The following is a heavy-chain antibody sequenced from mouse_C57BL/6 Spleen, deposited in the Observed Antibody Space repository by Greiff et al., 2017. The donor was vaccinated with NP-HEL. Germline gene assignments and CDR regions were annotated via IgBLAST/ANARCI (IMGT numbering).Heavy chain of an antibody. V-gene: IGHV1-19*01. CDR1: GYTFTDYY. Sequence: EVQLQQSGPVLVKPGASVKMSCKASGYTFTDYYMNWVKQSHGKSLEWIGVINPYNGGTSYNQKFKGKATLTVDKSSSTAYMELNSLTSEDSAVYYWARHYYGSSYWYFDVWGTGTTVTVSS. J-gene: IGHJ1*03. CDR2: INPYNGGT. D-gene: IGHD1-1*01. CDR3: ARHYYGSSYWYFDV.